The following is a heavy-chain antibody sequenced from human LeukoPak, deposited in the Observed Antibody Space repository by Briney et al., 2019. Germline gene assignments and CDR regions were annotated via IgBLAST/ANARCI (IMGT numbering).Heavy chain of an antibody. CDR2: IRSSGYTT. CDR3: ARGSHYFDY. Sequence: PGGSLRLSCAASGFTFSTYAMSWVRQAPGKGLEWVSVIRSSGYTTYYADSVKGRLTISRDNAKNSLYLQMNSLRGEDTAVYYCARGSHYFDYWGQGILVTVSS. CDR1: GFTFSTYA. V-gene: IGHV3-23*01. J-gene: IGHJ4*02.